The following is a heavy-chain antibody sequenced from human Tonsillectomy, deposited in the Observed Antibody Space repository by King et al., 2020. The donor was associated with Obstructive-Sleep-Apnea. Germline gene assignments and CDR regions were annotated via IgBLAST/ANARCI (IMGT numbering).Heavy chain of an antibody. CDR3: VRAVAGFGDY. V-gene: IGHV3-74*01. CDR1: GFTFSSYW. D-gene: IGHD6-19*01. Sequence: VQLVESGGGLVQPGGSLRLSCAASGFTFSSYWMHWVRQSPGKGLLWGSRISSDGSVTTYADFVKGRFTVSRDDAKNTLYLQMNSLRADDTAVYYCVRAVAGFGDYWGQGTLVTVSS. CDR2: ISSDGSVT. J-gene: IGHJ4*02.